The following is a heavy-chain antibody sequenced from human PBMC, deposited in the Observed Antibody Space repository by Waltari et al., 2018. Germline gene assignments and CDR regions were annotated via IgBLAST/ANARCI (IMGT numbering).Heavy chain of an antibody. V-gene: IGHV1-46*01. CDR2: INPSGGST. D-gene: IGHD6-13*01. Sequence: QVQLVQSGAEVKKTGASVKVSCKAYGYTFTSHSMHWVRPSPGQGLEWMGIINPSGGSTSYAQKFQGRVTMTRDTSTSTVYMELSSLRSEDTAVYYCARDDSSWYLRRFDYWGQGTLVTVSS. CDR3: ARDDSSWYLRRFDY. CDR1: GYTFTSHS. J-gene: IGHJ4*02.